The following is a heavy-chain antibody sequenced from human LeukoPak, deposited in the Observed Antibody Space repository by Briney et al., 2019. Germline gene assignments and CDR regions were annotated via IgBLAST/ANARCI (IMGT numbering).Heavy chain of an antibody. CDR3: ARDRNYYFDY. J-gene: IGHJ4*02. CDR1: GGSFSGYY. Sequence: KPSETLSLTCAVYGGSFSGYYWSWIRQPPGKGLEWIGYIYYNGNTNYNPSLKSRVTISVDTSKNQFSLRLSSVTAADTAVYYCARDRNYYFDYWGQGTLVTVSS. V-gene: IGHV4-59*01. D-gene: IGHD1-14*01. CDR2: IYYNGNT.